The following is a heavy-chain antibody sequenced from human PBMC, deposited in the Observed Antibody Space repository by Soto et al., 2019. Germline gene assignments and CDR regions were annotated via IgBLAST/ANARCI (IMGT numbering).Heavy chain of an antibody. Sequence: XDSLKVSWKCSGYRFTSYWISWVLQMPGKGLEWMGRIDPSDSYTNYSPSFQGHVTISADKSISTAYLQWSSLKASDTAMYYCATQGRQAMVFGYYYGMDVWGQRTTVTVSS. CDR3: ATQGRQAMVFGYYYGMDV. CDR1: GYRFTSYW. V-gene: IGHV5-10-1*01. D-gene: IGHD5-18*01. CDR2: IDPSDSYT. J-gene: IGHJ6*02.